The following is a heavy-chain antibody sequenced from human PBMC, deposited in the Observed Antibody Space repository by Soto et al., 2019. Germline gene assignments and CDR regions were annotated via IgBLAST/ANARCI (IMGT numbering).Heavy chain of an antibody. CDR2: IFHDGST. CDR1: GASISSGSW. Sequence: QVHLQESGPGLVKPSGTLSLTCAVSGASISSGSWWSWVRQPPGKGLEWIGEIFHDGSTNYNPSLKRRVNMFGDKAKNYLSLEINSVTAADTALYYCARDEYNDSSDWGQGTLVTVSS. D-gene: IGHD1-1*01. CDR3: ARDEYNDSSD. V-gene: IGHV4-4*02. J-gene: IGHJ4*02.